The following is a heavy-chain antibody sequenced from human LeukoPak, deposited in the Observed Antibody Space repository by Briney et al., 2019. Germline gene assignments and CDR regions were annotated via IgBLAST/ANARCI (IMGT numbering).Heavy chain of an antibody. CDR3: ATMPYSSSYGMDV. D-gene: IGHD6-13*01. CDR1: GYTYFHFG. CDR2: ISAYNGNT. Sequence: ASVKVSCKAFGYTYFHFGISWVRQSPGQRGEWMGWISAYNGNTNYAQKLQGRVTMTTDTSTSTAYMELRSLRSDDTAVYYCATMPYSSSYGMDVWGQGTTVTVSS. V-gene: IGHV1-18*01. J-gene: IGHJ6*02.